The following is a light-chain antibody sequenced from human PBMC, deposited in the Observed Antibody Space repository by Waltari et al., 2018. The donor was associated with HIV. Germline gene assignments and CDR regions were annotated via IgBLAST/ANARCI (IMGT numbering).Light chain of an antibody. Sequence: EIVLTQSPGTLSLSPGERVTLSCRDSQCVGSSYLAWYQQKLGQAPRLLIYDASSRAPGIPDRFSGSGSGTDFTLTISRLEPEDFAVYYCQQYANSPRTFGQGTKVEI. J-gene: IGKJ1*01. CDR3: QQYANSPRT. V-gene: IGKV3-20*01. CDR2: DAS. CDR1: QCVGSSY.